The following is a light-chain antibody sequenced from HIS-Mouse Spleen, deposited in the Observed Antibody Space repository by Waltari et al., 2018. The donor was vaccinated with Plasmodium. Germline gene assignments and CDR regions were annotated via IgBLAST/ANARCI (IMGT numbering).Light chain of an antibody. V-gene: IGKV3-15*01. Sequence: EIVLTQSPGTLSVSPGERATLSCRARQSVSSNVAWYQQKPGQAPRLLIYGASTRATGIPARFSGSGSGTEFTLTISSLQSEDFAVYYCQQYNNWSFTFGPGTKVDIK. J-gene: IGKJ3*01. CDR2: GAS. CDR3: QQYNNWSFT. CDR1: QSVSSN.